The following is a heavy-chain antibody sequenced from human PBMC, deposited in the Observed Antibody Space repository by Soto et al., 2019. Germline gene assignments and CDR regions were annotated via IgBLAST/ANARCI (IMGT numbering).Heavy chain of an antibody. D-gene: IGHD3-10*01. CDR2: IYYSGST. Sequence: SGTPSLTRPVHGGSINCFYWRWIPQPPGKGLDWIGYIYYSGSTNYNPSLKSRVTISVDTSKNQFSLKLSSVTAADTAVYYCARHTNRDYGSGNVSGWYSYWDYWGQGTLVTVS. CDR1: GGSINCFY. V-gene: IGHV4-59*08. J-gene: IGHJ4*02. CDR3: ARHTNRDYGSGNVSGWYSYWDY.